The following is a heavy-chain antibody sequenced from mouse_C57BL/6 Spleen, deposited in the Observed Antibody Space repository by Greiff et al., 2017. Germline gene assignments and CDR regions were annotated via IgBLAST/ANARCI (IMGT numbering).Heavy chain of an antibody. Sequence: QVQLQQSGAELARPGASVKLSCKASGYTFTSYGISWVKQRTGQGLEWIGEVYPRSGNTYYNEKFKGKATLTADKASSTAYMELRSLTSEDSAVYFCAGITTVYYAMDYWGQGTSVTVSS. CDR1: GYTFTSYG. CDR3: AGITTVYYAMDY. CDR2: VYPRSGNT. V-gene: IGHV1-81*01. J-gene: IGHJ4*01. D-gene: IGHD1-1*01.